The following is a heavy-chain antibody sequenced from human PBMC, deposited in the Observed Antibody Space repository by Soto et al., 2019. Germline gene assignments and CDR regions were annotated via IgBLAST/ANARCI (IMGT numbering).Heavy chain of an antibody. CDR3: AREPPTTRHSMDA. V-gene: IGHV3-53*02. CDR1: GFTVSSNY. Sequence: EVQQVETGGGLIQPGGSLRLSCAASGFTVSSNYMSWVRQAPGKGLEWVSVIYSGGSTYYADSVRGRFTISRDNSKNSLYLQMERLRAEDTALYYRAREPPTTRHSMDAWGQGTTVTVSS. J-gene: IGHJ6*02. D-gene: IGHD1-1*01. CDR2: IYSGGST.